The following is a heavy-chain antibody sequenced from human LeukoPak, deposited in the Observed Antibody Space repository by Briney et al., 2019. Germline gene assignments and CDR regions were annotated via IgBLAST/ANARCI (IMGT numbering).Heavy chain of an antibody. V-gene: IGHV3-49*04. CDR3: TRCPMVGATTYYYYYMDV. J-gene: IGHJ6*03. CDR1: GFTFGDYA. CDR2: IRSKAYGGTT. D-gene: IGHD1-26*01. Sequence: GGSLRLSCTASGFTFGDYAMSWVRQAPGKGLEWVGFIRSKAYGGTTEYAASVKGRFTISRDDSKSIAYLQMNSLKTEDTAVYYCTRCPMVGATTYYYYYMDVWGKGTTVTISS.